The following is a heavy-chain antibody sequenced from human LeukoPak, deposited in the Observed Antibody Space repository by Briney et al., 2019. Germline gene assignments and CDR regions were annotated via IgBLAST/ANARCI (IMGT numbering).Heavy chain of an antibody. CDR1: GFTFSSYA. Sequence: GGSLRLSCAASGFTFSSYAMSWVRQSPGKGLEWVSSISSSGYYIYYADSVKGRFTISRDNAKNSLYLQMNSLRAEDTAVYYCARDLVSRSNYWGQGTPVTVSS. V-gene: IGHV3-21*01. D-gene: IGHD6-6*01. CDR2: ISSSGYYI. CDR3: ARDLVSRSNY. J-gene: IGHJ4*02.